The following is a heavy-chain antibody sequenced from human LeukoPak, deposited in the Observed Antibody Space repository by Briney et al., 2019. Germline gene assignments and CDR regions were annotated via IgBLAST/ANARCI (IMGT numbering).Heavy chain of an antibody. CDR1: GVSIRSDTYY. V-gene: IGHV4-39*01. CDR2: YHNGNS. D-gene: IGHD1-14*01. J-gene: IGHJ6*03. Sequence: SETLSLTCIVSGVSIRSDTYYWGWIRQPPGKGLEWIGNYHNGNSYYNPSLKSRVTISEDTSGNQFSLRVTSVTAADTAVYYCARLWDITGLYVYYYMDVWGEGTTVTVSS. CDR3: ARLWDITGLYVYYYMDV.